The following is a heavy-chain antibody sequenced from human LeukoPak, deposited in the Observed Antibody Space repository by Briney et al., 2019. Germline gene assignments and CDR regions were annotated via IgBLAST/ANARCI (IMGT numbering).Heavy chain of an antibody. D-gene: IGHD6-19*01. CDR2: INHSGST. CDR3: ARLFSSAFCYYYGMDV. J-gene: IGHJ6*02. V-gene: IGHV4-34*01. Sequence: SETLSLTCAVYGGSFSGYYWSWIRQPPGKGLEWIGEINHSGSTNYNPSLKSRVTISVDTSTNHFSLKLSSVTAADTTVYYCARLFSSAFCYYYGMDVWGQGTTATVSS. CDR1: GGSFSGYY.